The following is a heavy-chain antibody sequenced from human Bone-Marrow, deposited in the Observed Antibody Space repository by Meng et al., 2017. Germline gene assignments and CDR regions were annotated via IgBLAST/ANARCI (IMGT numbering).Heavy chain of an antibody. V-gene: IGHV3-74*01. Sequence: GGSLRLSCTASGFMFSSYWMHWVRQAPGKGLVWVSRISNDGSTTIYADSVRGRFTMSRDNAKNTVYLQVNSLGAEDTAVYFCVRESFGVGDHFDFWGQGTLVTVSS. CDR3: VRESFGVGDHFDF. CDR1: GFMFSSYW. D-gene: IGHD3-16*01. CDR2: ISNDGSTT. J-gene: IGHJ4*02.